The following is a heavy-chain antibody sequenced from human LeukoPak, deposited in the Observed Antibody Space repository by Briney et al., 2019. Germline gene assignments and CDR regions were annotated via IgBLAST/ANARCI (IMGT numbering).Heavy chain of an antibody. CDR2: IKLDGSEK. D-gene: IGHD2-15*01. CDR3: TTDTWYSAGH. CDR1: GFTFGKYW. Sequence: GGSLRLSCVASGFTFGKYWMSWVRQAPGKGLEWVANIKLDGSEKNYVDSVKGRFTISRDNAKNSLFLQMNSLRAEDTAIYYCTTDTWYSAGHWGQGTLVTVSS. V-gene: IGHV3-7*03. J-gene: IGHJ4*02.